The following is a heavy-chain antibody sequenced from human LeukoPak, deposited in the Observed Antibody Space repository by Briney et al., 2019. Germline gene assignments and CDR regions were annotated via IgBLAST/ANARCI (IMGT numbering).Heavy chain of an antibody. CDR3: ARSGSIAAFHDFDY. V-gene: IGHV1-69*05. CDR1: VGTFSGYA. J-gene: IGHJ4*02. CDR2: IIPIFGTA. Sequence: PVKVSCKASVGTFSGYAISWVRHAPGQGLEWMGGIIPIFGTANYPQKFQGRATITTDESTSTAYMALRSLRSGDTGVYYCARSGSIAAFHDFDYGGQRTLVTVSS. D-gene: IGHD6-6*01.